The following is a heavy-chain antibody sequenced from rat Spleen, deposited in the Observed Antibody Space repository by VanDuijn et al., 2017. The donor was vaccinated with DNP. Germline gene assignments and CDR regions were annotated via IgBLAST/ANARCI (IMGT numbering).Heavy chain of an antibody. J-gene: IGHJ2*01. CDR3: ARSLGAKDY. V-gene: IGHV4-2*01. CDR1: GFNFNDYW. CDR2: INEDSGTI. Sequence: EVKLVESGGGLVQPGRSLKLSCAASGFNFNDYWMGWVRQAPGKGLEWIGEINEDSGTINYTPSLKDKFAISRDNGQNTLFLQMSKLGSEDTAIYYCARSLGAKDYWGQGVMVTVSS. D-gene: IGHD5-1*01.